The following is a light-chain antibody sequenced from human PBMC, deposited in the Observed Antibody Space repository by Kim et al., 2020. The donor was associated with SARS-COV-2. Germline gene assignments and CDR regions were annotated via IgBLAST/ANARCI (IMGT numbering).Light chain of an antibody. Sequence: HGAAWLQQHQGHPPKLLSYRTNNRPSGISERFSASRSGNTASLTITGLQPEDEADYYCLSWVSSLTGYVLGSGTKVTVL. J-gene: IGLJ1*01. CDR3: LSWVSSLTGYV. CDR2: RTN. CDR1: HG. V-gene: IGLV10-54*01.